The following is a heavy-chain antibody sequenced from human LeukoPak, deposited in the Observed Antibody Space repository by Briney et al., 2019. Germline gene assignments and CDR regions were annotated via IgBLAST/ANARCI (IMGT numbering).Heavy chain of an antibody. Sequence: PGGSLRLSCAASGFTFDDYAMHWVRQAPGKGLEWVSGISWNSGSIGYADSVKGRFTIFRDNAKNSLYLQMNSLRAEDTALYYCAKVVRLGELSLRGYFDYWGQGTLVTVSS. V-gene: IGHV3-9*01. J-gene: IGHJ4*02. D-gene: IGHD3-16*02. CDR3: AKVVRLGELSLRGYFDY. CDR2: ISWNSGSI. CDR1: GFTFDDYA.